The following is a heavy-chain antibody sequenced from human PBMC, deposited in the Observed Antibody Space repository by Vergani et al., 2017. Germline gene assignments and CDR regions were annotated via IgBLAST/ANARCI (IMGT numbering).Heavy chain of an antibody. Sequence: EVQLLESGGGLVQPGGSLRLSCAASGFTVSSNYMSWVRQAPGKGLEWVSVIYSGGSTYYADSVKGRFTISRDNSKNTLYLQMNSLRAEDTAVYYCARDPGSSGTVEEGMDVWGQGTTVTVSS. CDR1: GFTVSSNY. CDR3: ARDPGSSGTVEEGMDV. D-gene: IGHD6-19*01. CDR2: IYSGGST. V-gene: IGHV3-66*02. J-gene: IGHJ6*02.